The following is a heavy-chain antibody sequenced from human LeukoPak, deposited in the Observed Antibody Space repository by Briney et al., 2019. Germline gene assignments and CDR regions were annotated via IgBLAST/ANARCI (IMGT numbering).Heavy chain of an antibody. V-gene: IGHV3-23*01. CDR2: ISGSGGST. Sequence: PGGSLRLSCAASGFTFSSYAMSWVRQAPGKGLEWVSAISGSGGSTYYADSVKGRFTISRDNSKNTLYLQMNSLRAEDTAVYYCATQYYDILTGYYFFDYWGQGTLVTVSS. D-gene: IGHD3-9*01. CDR1: GFTFSSYA. J-gene: IGHJ4*02. CDR3: ATQYYDILTGYYFFDY.